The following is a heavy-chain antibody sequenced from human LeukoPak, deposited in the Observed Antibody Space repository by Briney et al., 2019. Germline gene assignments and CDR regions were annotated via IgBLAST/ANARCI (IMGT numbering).Heavy chain of an antibody. Sequence: ASVKVSCKASGYTFTSYYMHWVRQAPGQGLEWMGIINPSGGSTSYAQKFQGRVTMTTDTSTGTAFMELRSLRSDDTAVYYCARDRYGVRSGSYDYWGQGTLVTVSS. CDR2: INPSGGST. J-gene: IGHJ4*02. D-gene: IGHD1-26*01. V-gene: IGHV1-46*01. CDR1: GYTFTSYY. CDR3: ARDRYGVRSGSYDY.